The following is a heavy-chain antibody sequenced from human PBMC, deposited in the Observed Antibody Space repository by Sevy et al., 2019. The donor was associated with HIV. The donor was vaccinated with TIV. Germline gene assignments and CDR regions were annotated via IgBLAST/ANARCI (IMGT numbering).Heavy chain of an antibody. CDR3: ARDRVAYSSSCGYFDY. Sequence: GGSLRLSCAASGFTFSSYGMHWVRQAPGKGLEWVAVIWYDGSNKYYADSVKGRFTIARDNSKNTLYLQMNSLRAEDTAVYYCARDRVAYSSSCGYFDYWGQGTLVTVSA. CDR2: IWYDGSNK. D-gene: IGHD6-6*01. J-gene: IGHJ4*02. V-gene: IGHV3-33*01. CDR1: GFTFSSYG.